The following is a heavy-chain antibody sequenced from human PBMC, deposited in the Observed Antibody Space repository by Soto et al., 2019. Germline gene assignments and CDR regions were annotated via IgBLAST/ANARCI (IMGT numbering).Heavy chain of an antibody. CDR2: IQYDGSDE. V-gene: IGHV3-33*05. Sequence: PGGSLRLSCAASGFTFSSYGRHWVRQAPGKGLEWVAVIQYDGSDEYYADSVKGRFTISRDNSKNTLYLQMNSLRAEDTAVYYCARDRRLMTTLYYFDYWGQGTLVTVSS. D-gene: IGHD4-4*01. CDR3: ARDRRLMTTLYYFDY. CDR1: GFTFSSYG. J-gene: IGHJ4*02.